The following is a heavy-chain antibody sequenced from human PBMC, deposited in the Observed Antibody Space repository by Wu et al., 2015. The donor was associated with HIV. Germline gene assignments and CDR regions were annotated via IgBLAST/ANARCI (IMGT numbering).Heavy chain of an antibody. Sequence: QVQLVQSGAEVKKPGASVKVSCKXSGYTFTGYYMHWVRQAPGQGLEWMGWINPNSGGTNYAQKFQGRVTMTRDTSISTAYMELSRLRSDDTAVYYCARDEASADYGDLGHYYFDYWGQGTLVTVSS. J-gene: IGHJ4*02. CDR2: INPNSGGT. V-gene: IGHV1-2*02. CDR1: GYTFTGYY. D-gene: IGHD4-17*01. CDR3: ARDEASADYGDLGHYYFDY.